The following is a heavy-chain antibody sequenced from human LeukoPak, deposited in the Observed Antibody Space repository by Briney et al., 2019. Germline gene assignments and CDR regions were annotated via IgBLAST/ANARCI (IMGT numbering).Heavy chain of an antibody. V-gene: IGHV3-23*01. J-gene: IGHJ4*02. CDR2: ISGSGSST. CDR1: GFTFSSYA. CDR3: AKGHSIAVGGSLFYFDF. Sequence: GGSLRRSCAAAGFTFSSYAMSWVRQAPGKGLEWVSAISGSGSSTSYADSVKGRFTISRANSKTTLYLQMNSLRAEATAVYSCAKGHSIAVGGSLFYFDFWGRGTLVTVSS. D-gene: IGHD6-19*01.